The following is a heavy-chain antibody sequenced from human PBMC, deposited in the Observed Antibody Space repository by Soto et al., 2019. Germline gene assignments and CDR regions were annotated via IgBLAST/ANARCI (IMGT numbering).Heavy chain of an antibody. CDR2: IYQSGVT. V-gene: IGHV4-30-2*01. CDR1: GDSYSISTFS. CDR3: AGMPYTSGLRFDP. Sequence: SETLSLTCNMSGDSYSISTFSWSWIRQPPGKALQWIGFIYQSGVTSYNPSLASRVSISLDRSNNQCSLKLKSVTAADTAVYFCAGMPYTSGLRFDPWGPGTLVTVS. J-gene: IGHJ5*02. D-gene: IGHD6-19*01.